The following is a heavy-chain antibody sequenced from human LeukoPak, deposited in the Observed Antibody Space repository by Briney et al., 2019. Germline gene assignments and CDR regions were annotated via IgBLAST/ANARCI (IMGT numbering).Heavy chain of an antibody. CDR3: ARWGVGYCSGGSCTKRDY. CDR1: GGSFSGYY. V-gene: IGHV4-34*01. J-gene: IGHJ4*02. Sequence: PSETLSLTCAVYGGSFSGYYWSWIRQPPGKGLEWIGEINHSGSTNYNPSLKSRVTISVDTSKNQFSLKLSSVTAADTAEYYCARWGVGYCSGGSCTKRDYWGQGTLVTVSS. CDR2: INHSGST. D-gene: IGHD2-15*01.